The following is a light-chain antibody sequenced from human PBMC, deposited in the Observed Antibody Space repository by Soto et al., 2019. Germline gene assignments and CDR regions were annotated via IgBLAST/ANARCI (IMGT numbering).Light chain of an antibody. CDR2: DVS. V-gene: IGLV2-14*01. Sequence: QSVLTQPASVSGSPGQSITISCTGTSSDVGGYNYVSWYQQHPGKAPKLMIYDVSNRPSGVSNRFSGSKSGNTASLTISGLQAEDEADYYCRAFTSSSTFFGTETNFTV. J-gene: IGLJ1*01. CDR3: RAFTSSSTF. CDR1: SSDVGGYNY.